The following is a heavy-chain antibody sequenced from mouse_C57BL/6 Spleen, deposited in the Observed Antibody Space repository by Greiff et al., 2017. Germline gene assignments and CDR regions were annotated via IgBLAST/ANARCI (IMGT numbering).Heavy chain of an antibody. Sequence: DVMLVESGGGLVKPGGSLKLSCAASGFTFSDYGMHWVRQAPEKGLEWVAYISSGSSTIYYADTVKGRFTISRDNAKNTLFLQMTSLRSEDTAMYYCARGYYYLDYWGQGTTLTVSS. CDR2: ISSGSSTI. V-gene: IGHV5-17*01. CDR1: GFTFSDYG. J-gene: IGHJ2*01. D-gene: IGHD2-3*01. CDR3: ARGYYYLDY.